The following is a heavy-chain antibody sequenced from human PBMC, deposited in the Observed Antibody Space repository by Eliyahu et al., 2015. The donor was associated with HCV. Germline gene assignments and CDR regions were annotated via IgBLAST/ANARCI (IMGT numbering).Heavy chain of an antibody. CDR3: ARGRYYYGSAFDY. J-gene: IGHJ4*02. D-gene: IGHD3-10*01. CDR2: INHSGST. V-gene: IGHV4-34*01. Sequence: QVQLQQWGAGLLKPSETLSLTCAVYGGSFSGYYWSWIRQPPGKGLEWIGEINHSGSTNYNPSLKSRVTISVDTSKNQFSLKLSSVTAADTAVYYCARGRYYYGSAFDYWGQGTLVTVSS. CDR1: GGSFSGYY.